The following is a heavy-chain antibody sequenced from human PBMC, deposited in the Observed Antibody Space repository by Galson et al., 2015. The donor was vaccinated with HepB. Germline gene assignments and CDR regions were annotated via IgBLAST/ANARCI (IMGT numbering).Heavy chain of an antibody. CDR2: INQSGST. J-gene: IGHJ3*02. D-gene: IGHD2-2*01. CDR3: ARPPSCSSTTCSGPFHI. Sequence: SETLSLTCAVYGGSFSGYYWSWIRQPPGKGLEWIGEINQSGSTSYNPSLKSRVTISVDTSKNQFSLRLRSVTAADTAVYFCARPPSCSSTTCSGPFHIWGQGTAVTVSS. V-gene: IGHV4-34*01. CDR1: GGSFSGYY.